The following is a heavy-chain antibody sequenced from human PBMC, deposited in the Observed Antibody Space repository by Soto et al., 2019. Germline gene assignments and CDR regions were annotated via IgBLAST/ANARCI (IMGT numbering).Heavy chain of an antibody. V-gene: IGHV3-11*06. J-gene: IGHJ6*02. Sequence: PGGSLRLSCAASGFTFSDYYMSWIRQAPGKGLEWVSYISSSSSYTNYADSVKGRFTISRDNAKNSLYLQMNSLRAEDTAVYYCARDNSSPEDRYYYGMDLWGQGTTVTVSS. D-gene: IGHD6-13*01. CDR2: ISSSSSYT. CDR1: GFTFSDYY. CDR3: ARDNSSPEDRYYYGMDL.